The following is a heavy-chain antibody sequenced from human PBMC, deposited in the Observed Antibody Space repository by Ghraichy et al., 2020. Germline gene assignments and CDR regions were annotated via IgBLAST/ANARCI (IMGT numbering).Heavy chain of an antibody. V-gene: IGHV3-53*04. D-gene: IGHD6-13*01. CDR1: GFTVSSNY. CDR2: IYSGGST. CDR3: ARVWSIAAAGSSLGNYYYYMDV. J-gene: IGHJ6*03. Sequence: GGSLRLSCAASGFTVSSNYMSWVRQAPGKGLEWVSVIYSGGSTYYADSVKGRFTISRHNSKNTLYLQMNSLRAEDTAVYYCARVWSIAAAGSSLGNYYYYMDVWGKGTTVTVSS.